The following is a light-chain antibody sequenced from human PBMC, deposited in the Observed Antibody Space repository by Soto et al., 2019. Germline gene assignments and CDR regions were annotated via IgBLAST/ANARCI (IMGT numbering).Light chain of an antibody. J-gene: IGLJ3*02. CDR1: SSDVGAYHY. CDR2: EVS. CDR3: SSYTTSSTRV. V-gene: IGLV2-14*01. Sequence: QSALTQPASVSGSPGQSITISCTGTSSDVGAYHYVSWYQQHPGKAPKLMIYEVSNRPSGVSNRFSGSKSGNTASLTISGLQDEDEADYYCSSYTTSSTRVFGGGTKVTVL.